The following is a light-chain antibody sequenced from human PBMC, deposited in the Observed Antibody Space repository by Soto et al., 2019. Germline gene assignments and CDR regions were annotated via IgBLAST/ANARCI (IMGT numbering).Light chain of an antibody. CDR3: QSYDSSLSGWV. Sequence: QSVLTQPPSVSGAPGQRVTISCTGSSSNIGAGYDVHWYQQLPGTAPKLLSYGNSNRPSGVPDRFSGSKSGTSASLAITGLQAEDEADYYCQSYDSSLSGWVFGGGTQLTV. CDR2: GNS. CDR1: SSNIGAGYD. J-gene: IGLJ3*02. V-gene: IGLV1-40*01.